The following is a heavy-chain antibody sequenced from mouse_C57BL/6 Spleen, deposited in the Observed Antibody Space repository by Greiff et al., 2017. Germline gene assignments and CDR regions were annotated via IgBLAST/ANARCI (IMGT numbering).Heavy chain of an antibody. V-gene: IGHV2-5*01. J-gene: IGHJ4*01. CDR2: IWRGGST. Sequence: VQLQQSGPGLVQPSQSLSITCTVSGFSLTSYGVHWVRQSPGKGLEWLGVIWRGGSTDYNAAFMSRLSITKDNSKSQVFFKMNSLQADDTAIYYGAKGVYDYDDPFYAMDYWGQGTSVTVSS. D-gene: IGHD2-4*01. CDR3: AKGVYDYDDPFYAMDY. CDR1: GFSLTSYG.